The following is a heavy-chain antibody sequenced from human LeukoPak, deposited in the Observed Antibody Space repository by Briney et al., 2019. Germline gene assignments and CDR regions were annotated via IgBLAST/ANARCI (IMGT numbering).Heavy chain of an antibody. CDR2: INPNSGGT. V-gene: IGHV1-2*02. CDR3: TLTYSSAWGSFDY. J-gene: IGHJ4*02. D-gene: IGHD6-19*01. CDR1: GYTFTGYY. Sequence: ASVKVSRKASGYTFTGYYIHWVRQAPGQGLEWMGSINPNSGGTDYAQNFEGRVTMTRDTSISTAYMELSRLRSDDTAVFFCTLTYSSAWGSFDYWGQGTLVTVSS.